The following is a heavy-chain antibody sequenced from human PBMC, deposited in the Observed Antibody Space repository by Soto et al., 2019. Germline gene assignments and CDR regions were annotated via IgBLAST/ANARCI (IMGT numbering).Heavy chain of an antibody. J-gene: IGHJ4*02. CDR2: MNPNNGNT. D-gene: IGHD7-27*01. CDR3: ARGPRNWGVDY. V-gene: IGHV1-8*01. Sequence: ASVKVSCKAAAYTFTSYDINWVRQATGQDFEWMGWMNPNNGNTAYAQKFQGRVTMTRDTSKSIAFMELSSLTSEDTAVYYCARGPRNWGVDYWGQGTLVTSPQ. CDR1: AYTFTSYD.